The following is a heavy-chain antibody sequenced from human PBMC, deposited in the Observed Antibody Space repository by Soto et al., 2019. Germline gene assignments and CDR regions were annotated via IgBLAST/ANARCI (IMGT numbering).Heavy chain of an antibody. Sequence: SETLSLTCTVSSGSISSGGYYWSWIRQHPGKGLEWIGYIYYSGSTYYNPSLKSRVTISVDTSKNQFSLKLSSVTAADTAVYYCARGALLSWFDPSGQRPLVTRLL. V-gene: IGHV4-31*03. J-gene: IGHJ5*02. CDR1: SGSISSGGYY. D-gene: IGHD3-3*02. CDR2: IYYSGST. CDR3: ARGALLSWFDP.